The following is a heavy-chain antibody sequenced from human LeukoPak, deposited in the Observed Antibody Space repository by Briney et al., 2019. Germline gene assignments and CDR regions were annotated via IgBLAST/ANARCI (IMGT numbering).Heavy chain of an antibody. CDR3: SRGSGWLSVY. CDR1: GFTFGDYL. CDR2: ISGGTT. D-gene: IGHD6-19*01. V-gene: IGHV3-49*03. Sequence: GGSLRLSCTASGFTFGDYLMSWFRQAPGKGLEWVGFISGGTTEYAASVTGRFTISRDDSTSIAYLQMNSLTTEDTAVYYCSRGSGWLSVYWGQGTLVTASS. J-gene: IGHJ4*02.